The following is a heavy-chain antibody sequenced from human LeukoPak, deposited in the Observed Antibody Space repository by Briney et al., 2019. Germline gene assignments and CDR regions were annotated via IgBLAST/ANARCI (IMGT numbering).Heavy chain of an antibody. CDR3: AREWSGYYGTNWFDP. V-gene: IGHV4-39*02. J-gene: IGHJ5*02. CDR2: IYYSGST. Sequence: SETLSLTCTVSGGSISSSSYYWGWIRQPPGKGLEWIGSIYYSGSTYYNPSLKSRVTISVDTSKNQFSLKLSSVTAADTAVYYCAREWSGYYGTNWFDPWGQGTLVTVSS. CDR1: GGSISSSSYY. D-gene: IGHD3-3*01.